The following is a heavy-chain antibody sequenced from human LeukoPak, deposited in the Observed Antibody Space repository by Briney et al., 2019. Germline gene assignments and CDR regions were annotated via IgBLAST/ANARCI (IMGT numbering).Heavy chain of an antibody. CDR2: FDPEDGET. CDR1: GYTLTELS. CDR3: ATGGGGSNWFDP. J-gene: IGHJ5*02. D-gene: IGHD4-23*01. Sequence: GASVKVSCKVSGYTLTELSMHWVRQAPGKGLEWMGGFDPEDGETIYAQKFQGRVTMTEDTSTDTAYMELSSLRSEDTAVYYCATGGGGSNWFDPWGQGTLVTVSS. V-gene: IGHV1-24*01.